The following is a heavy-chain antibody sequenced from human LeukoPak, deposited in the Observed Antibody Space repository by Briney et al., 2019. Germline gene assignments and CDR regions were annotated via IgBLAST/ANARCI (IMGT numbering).Heavy chain of an antibody. CDR1: GFTFSRYG. V-gene: IGHV3-30*18. Sequence: PGGSLRLSCAASGFTFSRYGMHWVRQAPGKGLEWVAVISYDGKDKHYADSVKGRFTISRDNSKDTLYLQMNSLRAEDTAVCYCAKDRDTYGSIYYFDDWGQGTLVTVSS. D-gene: IGHD5-18*01. J-gene: IGHJ4*02. CDR2: ISYDGKDK. CDR3: AKDRDTYGSIYYFDD.